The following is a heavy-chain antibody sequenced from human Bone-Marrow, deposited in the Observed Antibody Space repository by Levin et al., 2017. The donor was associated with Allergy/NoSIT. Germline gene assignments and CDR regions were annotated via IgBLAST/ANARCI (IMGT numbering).Heavy chain of an antibody. CDR3: ARDRGSITIFGVVIIDAFDI. Sequence: PSETLSLTCTVSGGSISSSSYYWGWIRQPPGKGLEWIGSIYYSGSTYYNPSLKSRVTISVDTSKNQFSLKLSSVTAADTAVYYCARDRGSITIFGVVIIDAFDIWGQGTMVTVSS. V-gene: IGHV4-39*01. D-gene: IGHD3-3*01. CDR1: GGSISSSSYY. J-gene: IGHJ3*02. CDR2: IYYSGST.